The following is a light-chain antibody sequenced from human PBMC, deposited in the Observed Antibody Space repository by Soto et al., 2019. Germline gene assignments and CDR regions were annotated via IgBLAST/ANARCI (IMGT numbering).Light chain of an antibody. CDR1: QSVSSSY. CDR3: QQYGSSHRT. CDR2: GAS. J-gene: IGKJ1*01. V-gene: IGKV3-20*01. Sequence: EIVLTQSPGTLSLSPGERATLSCRASQSVSSSYLAWYQQKPGQAPRLLIYGASSRATGIPDRFSGSGSGTDFTLTISRLETEDFAVYYCQQYGSSHRTFGQGTKVEIK.